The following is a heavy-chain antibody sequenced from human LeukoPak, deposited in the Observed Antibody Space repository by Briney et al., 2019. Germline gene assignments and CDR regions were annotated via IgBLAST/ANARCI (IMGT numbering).Heavy chain of an antibody. Sequence: GGSLRLSCAASGFTFSNAWMSWVRQAPGKGLEWVGRIKSKTDGGTTDYAAPVKGRFTISRDDSKNTLYLQMNSLKTEDTAVYYCARGGVDNWPNGPWYFDYWGQGTLVTVSS. V-gene: IGHV3-15*01. D-gene: IGHD1-20*01. CDR1: GFTFSNAW. CDR2: IKSKTDGGTT. CDR3: ARGGVDNWPNGPWYFDY. J-gene: IGHJ4*02.